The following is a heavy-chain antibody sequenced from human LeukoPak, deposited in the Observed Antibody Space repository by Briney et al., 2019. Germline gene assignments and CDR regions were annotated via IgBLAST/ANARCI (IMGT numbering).Heavy chain of an antibody. Sequence: ASVKVSCKASGGTFSSYGISWVRQAPGQGLEWMGWISAYNGNTNYAQKLQGRVTMTTDTSTSTAYMELRSLRSDDTAVYHCARDRGAYYYGSGSFFDYWGQGTLVTVSS. CDR2: ISAYNGNT. CDR1: GGTFSSYG. J-gene: IGHJ4*02. D-gene: IGHD3-10*01. V-gene: IGHV1-18*01. CDR3: ARDRGAYYYGSGSFFDY.